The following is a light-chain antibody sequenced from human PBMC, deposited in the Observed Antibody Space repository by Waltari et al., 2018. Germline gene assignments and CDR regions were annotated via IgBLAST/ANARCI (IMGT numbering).Light chain of an antibody. J-gene: IGKJ2*01. Sequence: EIVLTQSPGTLPLSPGERATVSCRARQSVSSSYLGWYQQKLGQAPRLLIYGTSNRAFGIPDRFNGSGSGTDFSLTISRLEPEDFAVYYCQQYGSPPFTFGQGTKVEMK. CDR2: GTS. CDR1: QSVSSSY. CDR3: QQYGSPPFT. V-gene: IGKV3-20*01.